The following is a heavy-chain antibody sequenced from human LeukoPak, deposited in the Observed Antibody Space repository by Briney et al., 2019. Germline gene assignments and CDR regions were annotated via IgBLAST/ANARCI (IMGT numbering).Heavy chain of an antibody. CDR3: AGGPNNYYFDY. CDR2: IYYSGST. D-gene: IGHD1/OR15-1a*01. J-gene: IGHJ4*02. Sequence: SQTLSLTCTVSGGSISSGGYYWSWIRQRPGQGLEWIGYIYYSGSTNYNPSLKSRVTISVDTSKNQFSLKLSSVTAADTAVYYCAGGPNNYYFDYWGQGTLVTVSS. V-gene: IGHV4-61*08. CDR1: GGSISSGGYY.